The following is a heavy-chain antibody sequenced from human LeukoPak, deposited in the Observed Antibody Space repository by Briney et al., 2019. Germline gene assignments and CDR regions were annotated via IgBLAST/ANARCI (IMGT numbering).Heavy chain of an antibody. V-gene: IGHV1-2*02. J-gene: IGHJ3*02. Sequence: ASVKVSCKASEYTFSGYYMHWVRQAPGQGLEWMGWINPNSGGTNYAQKFQGRVTMTRDTSIDTAYMELSRLRSDDTAVYYCARDMATGSSSSWPQDAFDIWGQGALVTVSS. CDR2: INPNSGGT. CDR3: ARDMATGSSSSWPQDAFDI. D-gene: IGHD6-13*01. CDR1: EYTFSGYY.